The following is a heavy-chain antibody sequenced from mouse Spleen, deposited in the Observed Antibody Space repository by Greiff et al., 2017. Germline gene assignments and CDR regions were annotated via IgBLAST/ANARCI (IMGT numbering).Heavy chain of an antibody. J-gene: IGHJ4*01. CDR2: INPSNGGT. CDR3: ARYPSLAYAMDY. V-gene: IGHV1-53*01. CDR1: GYTFTSYW. Sequence: QVHVKQPGTELVKPGASVKLSCKASGYTFTSYWMHWVKQRPGQGLEWIGNINPSNGGTNYNEKFKSKATLTVDKSSSTAYMQLSSLTSEDSAVYYCARYPSLAYAMDYWGQGTSVTVSS. D-gene: IGHD6-1*01.